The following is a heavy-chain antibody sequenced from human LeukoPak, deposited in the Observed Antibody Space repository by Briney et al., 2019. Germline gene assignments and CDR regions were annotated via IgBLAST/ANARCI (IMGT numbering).Heavy chain of an antibody. D-gene: IGHD3-16*01. CDR2: TYYRSKLYN. J-gene: IGHJ4*02. CDR1: GDSVSSNSAA. CDR3: AGGGGSFDY. Sequence: SQTLSLTCAISGDSVSSNSAAWNWIRQSPSRGLEWLGRTYYRSKLYNDYAGSVKSRITINSDTSTNQFTLQLNSVSPEDTAVYYCAGGGGSFDYWGQGTMVTVSS. V-gene: IGHV6-1*01.